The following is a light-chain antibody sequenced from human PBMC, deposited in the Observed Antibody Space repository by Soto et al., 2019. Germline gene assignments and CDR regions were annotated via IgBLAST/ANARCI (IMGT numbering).Light chain of an antibody. CDR1: SSDVGGYNY. CDR3: SSYTSSSTLYV. V-gene: IGLV2-14*01. J-gene: IGLJ1*01. CDR2: EVS. Sequence: QSALTQPASVSGSPGQSITISCTGTSSDVGGYNYVSWYQQHAGKAPKLMIYEVSHRPSGVSKRFSGSKSGNTASLTISGLQAEDEADSYCSSYTSSSTLYVFGTGTKATVL.